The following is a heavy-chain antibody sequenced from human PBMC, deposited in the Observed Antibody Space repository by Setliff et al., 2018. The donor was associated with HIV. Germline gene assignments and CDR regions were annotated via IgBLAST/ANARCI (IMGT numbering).Heavy chain of an antibody. Sequence: PGGSLRLSCGASGFSFGNHWMYWVRQAPGKGLVWVSRINSDGSITDYADSVKGRFTISRDNAKNSLYLQMNSLTADDTAVYYCARDSGTTMGASGPGYWGQGTLVTVSS. J-gene: IGHJ4*02. V-gene: IGHV3-74*01. CDR1: GFSFGNHW. CDR3: ARDSGTTMGASGPGY. D-gene: IGHD1-26*01. CDR2: INSDGSIT.